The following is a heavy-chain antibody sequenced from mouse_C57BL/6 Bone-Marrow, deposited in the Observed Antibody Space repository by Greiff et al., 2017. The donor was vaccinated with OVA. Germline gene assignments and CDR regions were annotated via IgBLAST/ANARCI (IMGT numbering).Heavy chain of an antibody. Sequence: QVQLQQPGAELVKPGASVKMSCKASGYTFTSYWITWVKQRPGQGLEWIGDIYPGSGSTNYNEKFKSKATLTVDTSSSTAYMQLSSLTSEDSAVYYCARSNYGSSYWYFDVWGTVTTVTVSS. V-gene: IGHV1-55*01. CDR1: GYTFTSYW. D-gene: IGHD1-1*01. J-gene: IGHJ1*03. CDR2: IYPGSGST. CDR3: ARSNYGSSYWYFDV.